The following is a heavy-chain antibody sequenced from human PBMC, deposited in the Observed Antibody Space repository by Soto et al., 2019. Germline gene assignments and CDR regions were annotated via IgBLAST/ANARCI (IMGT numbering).Heavy chain of an antibody. CDR2: XDPEDXET. CDR3: AVTVAGNILNY. V-gene: IGHV1-24*01. D-gene: IGHD6-19*01. J-gene: IGHJ4*02. CDR1: GHTLTGLS. Sequence: GXXVKVSCKVSGHTLTGLSMHWVRQAPGKVLEWMGAXDPEDXETIYDHKLQGXVTMTEDTXTDTEYMQLSSLRYQDKDVYYCAVTVAGNILNYWGKGTLVTVYS.